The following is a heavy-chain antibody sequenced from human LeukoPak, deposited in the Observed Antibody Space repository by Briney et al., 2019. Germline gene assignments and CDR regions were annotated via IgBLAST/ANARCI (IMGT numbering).Heavy chain of an antibody. CDR1: GGSISSYY. CDR3: ARERCGDTTCYFDY. CDR2: VYYTGST. J-gene: IGHJ4*01. Sequence: PSETLSLTCTVSGGSISSYYWSWIRQAPGKGLEWIGYVYYTGSTNYNPSLKSRVTISVDTSKNQFSLELSSVTAADTAVYYCARERCGDTTCYFDYWGHGTLVTVSS. D-gene: IGHD2-21*01. V-gene: IGHV4-59*12.